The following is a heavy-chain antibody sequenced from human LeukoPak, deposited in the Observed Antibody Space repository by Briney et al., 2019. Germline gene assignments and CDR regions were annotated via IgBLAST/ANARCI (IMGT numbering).Heavy chain of an antibody. CDR2: ISGDGGST. J-gene: IGHJ4*02. D-gene: IGHD3-3*01. CDR1: GFTFDDYA. Sequence: GGSLRLSCAASGFTFDDYAMHWVRQAPGKGLEWVSIISGDGGSTYYADSVKGRFTISRDNSKNSLYLQMNSLRTEDTASYYCAKDSALTGTIFGVVITPRGDYFDYWGQGTLVTVSS. CDR3: AKDSALTGTIFGVVITPRGDYFDY. V-gene: IGHV3-43*02.